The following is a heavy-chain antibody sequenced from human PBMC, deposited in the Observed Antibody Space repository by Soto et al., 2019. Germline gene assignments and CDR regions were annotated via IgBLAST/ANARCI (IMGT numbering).Heavy chain of an antibody. J-gene: IGHJ3*01. V-gene: IGHV3-33*01. CDR1: GFTLSSYG. Sequence: GGSLRLSCAAAGFTLSSYGMHWVRQAPGKGLEWVAVIWYDGSNKYYADSVKGRFTISRDNSKNTLYLQMNSLRAEDTTVYYSARDKYGGNPDAFDLWGQGTMVTVSS. CDR3: ARDKYGGNPDAFDL. D-gene: IGHD2-15*01. CDR2: IWYDGSNK.